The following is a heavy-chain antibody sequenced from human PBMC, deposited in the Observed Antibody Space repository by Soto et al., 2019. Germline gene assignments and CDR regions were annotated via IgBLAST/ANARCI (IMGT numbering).Heavy chain of an antibody. D-gene: IGHD6-19*01. CDR3: ARQTELKQWLVLWGYYFDY. CDR1: GGSISSSSYY. V-gene: IGHV4-39*01. J-gene: IGHJ4*02. Sequence: PSETLSLTCTVSGGSISSSSYYWGWIRQPPGKGLEWIGSIYYSGSTYYNPSLKSRVTISVDTSKNQFSLKLSSVTAADTAVYYCARQTELKQWLVLWGYYFDYWGQGTQVTVSS. CDR2: IYYSGST.